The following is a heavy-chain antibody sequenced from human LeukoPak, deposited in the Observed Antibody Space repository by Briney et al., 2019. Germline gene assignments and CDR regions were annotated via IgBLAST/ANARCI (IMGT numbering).Heavy chain of an antibody. CDR2: ISYDGSNK. V-gene: IGHV3-30*18. Sequence: GGSLRLSCAASGFIFSSYGMHWVRQAPGKGLEWVAVISYDGSNKYYADSVKGRFTISRDNSKNTLYLQMNSLRAEDTAVYYCAKDAQRVEMATGPDYWGQGTLVTVSS. J-gene: IGHJ4*02. D-gene: IGHD5-24*01. CDR3: AKDAQRVEMATGPDY. CDR1: GFIFSSYG.